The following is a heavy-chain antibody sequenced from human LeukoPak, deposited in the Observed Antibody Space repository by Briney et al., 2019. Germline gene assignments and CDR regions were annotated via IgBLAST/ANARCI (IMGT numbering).Heavy chain of an antibody. V-gene: IGHV3-11*01. CDR3: ARDLPGHDYGDYGLPYYGMDV. D-gene: IGHD4-17*01. Sequence: GGSLRLSCAASGFTFGDYYMSWIRQAPGKGLEWVSYISSSGSTIYYADSVRGRFTISRDNAKNSLYLQMNSLRAEDTAVYYCARDLPGHDYGDYGLPYYGMDVWGQGTTVTVSS. CDR1: GFTFGDYY. CDR2: ISSSGSTI. J-gene: IGHJ6*02.